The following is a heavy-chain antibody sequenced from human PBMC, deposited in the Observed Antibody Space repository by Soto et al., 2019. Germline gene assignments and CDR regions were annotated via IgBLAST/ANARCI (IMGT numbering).Heavy chain of an antibody. CDR3: ASDMSTT. CDR2: MNPNSGHT. D-gene: IGHD2-2*01. J-gene: IGHJ5*02. Sequence: QVQLVQSGAEVKKPGASVKVSCKASGYTFTSHDINWMRQATGQVLEWMGWMNPNSGHTNYAQKFQGRVTMTSDTSISTADMELTNLRSEDTAIYYCASDMSTTWGQGTLVTVSS. V-gene: IGHV1-8*01. CDR1: GYTFTSHD.